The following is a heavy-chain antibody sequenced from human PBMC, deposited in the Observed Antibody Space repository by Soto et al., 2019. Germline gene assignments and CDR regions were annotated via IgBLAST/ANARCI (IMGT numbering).Heavy chain of an antibody. CDR3: ARDPIDYYDSSGYYYYY. Sequence: QVQLVESGGGVVQPGRSLRLSCAASGFTFSSYAMHWVRQAPGKGLEWVAVISYDGSNKYYADSVKGRFTISRDNSKNTLYLQMNSLRAEDTAVYYCARDPIDYYDSSGYYYYYWGQGTLVTVSS. CDR1: GFTFSSYA. D-gene: IGHD3-22*01. V-gene: IGHV3-30-3*01. J-gene: IGHJ4*02. CDR2: ISYDGSNK.